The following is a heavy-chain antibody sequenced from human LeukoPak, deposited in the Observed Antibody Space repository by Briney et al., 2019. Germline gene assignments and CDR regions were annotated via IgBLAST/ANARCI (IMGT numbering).Heavy chain of an antibody. D-gene: IGHD3-10*01. CDR3: AKAGDYYGSGSDWFDP. CDR1: GFTFSTYW. Sequence: GGSLRLSCAASGFTFSTYWMSWVRQAPGKGLEWEAFIRYDGSNKYYADSVKGRFTISRDNSKNTLYLQMNSLRAEDTAVYYCAKAGDYYGSGSDWFDPWGQGTLVAVSS. V-gene: IGHV3-30*02. CDR2: IRYDGSNK. J-gene: IGHJ5*02.